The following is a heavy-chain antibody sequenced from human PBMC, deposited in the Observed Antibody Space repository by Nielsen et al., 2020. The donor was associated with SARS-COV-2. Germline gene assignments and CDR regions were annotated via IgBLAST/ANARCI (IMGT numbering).Heavy chain of an antibody. D-gene: IGHD2-21*01. Sequence: GESLKISCAASGFTFSSYAMSWVRQAPGKGLEWVSAISGSGGSTYYADSVKGRFTISRDNSKNTLYLQMNSLRAEDTAVYYCAKSNPPLWHWYFDLWGRGTLVTVSP. CDR1: GFTFSSYA. CDR3: AKSNPPLWHWYFDL. CDR2: ISGSGGST. J-gene: IGHJ2*01. V-gene: IGHV3-23*01.